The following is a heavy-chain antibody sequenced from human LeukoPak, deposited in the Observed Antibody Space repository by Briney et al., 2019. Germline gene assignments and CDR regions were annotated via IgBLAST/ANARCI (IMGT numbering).Heavy chain of an antibody. CDR1: GFTFGSYS. CDR3: ARDFEQQMPSGWFDP. V-gene: IGHV3-21*01. CDR2: ISSSSSYI. D-gene: IGHD3-10*01. Sequence: PGGSLRLSCAASGFTFGSYSMNWVRQAPGKGLEWVSSISSSSSYIYYADSVKGRFTISRDNAKNSLYLQMNSLRAEDTAVYYCARDFEQQMPSGWFDPWGQGILVTVSS. J-gene: IGHJ5*02.